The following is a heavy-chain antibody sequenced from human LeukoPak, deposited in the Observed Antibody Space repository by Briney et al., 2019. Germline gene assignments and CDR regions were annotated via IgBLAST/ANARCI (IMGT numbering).Heavy chain of an antibody. CDR2: IHYSGST. Sequence: PSETLSLTCAVSGGSISGQYWSWIRQPPGKGLEWIGYIHYSGSTKYNPSLKSRVTISVDKAKNQFSLKVSSVTAADTAVYYCAREIHYYGSGSYDYWGQGTLVTVSS. CDR3: AREIHYYGSGSYDY. CDR1: GGSISGQY. J-gene: IGHJ4*02. V-gene: IGHV4-59*11. D-gene: IGHD3-10*01.